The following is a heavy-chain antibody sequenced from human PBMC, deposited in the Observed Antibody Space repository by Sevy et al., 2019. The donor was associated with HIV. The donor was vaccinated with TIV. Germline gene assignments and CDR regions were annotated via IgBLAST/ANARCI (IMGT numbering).Heavy chain of an antibody. CDR1: GFTFSSYW. Sequence: GGSLRLSCAASGFTFSSYWMSWVRQAPGKGLEWVANIKQDGSEKDYVDSVKGRFTIARDNAKNSLYLQMNSLRSEDTAVYYCARALRESYWYFDLWGRGTLVTVSS. V-gene: IGHV3-7*01. D-gene: IGHD2-21*01. J-gene: IGHJ2*01. CDR3: ARALRESYWYFDL. CDR2: IKQDGSEK.